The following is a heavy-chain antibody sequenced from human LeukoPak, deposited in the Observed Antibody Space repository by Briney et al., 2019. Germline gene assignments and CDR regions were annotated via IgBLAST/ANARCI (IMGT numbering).Heavy chain of an antibody. Sequence: RSLRLSCAASGFTFSSYGMHWVRQAPGKGLEWVAVISYDGSNKYYADSVKDRFTIPRDNSKNTLYLQMNSLRAEDTAVYYCAKDAFYGSGPGIWGQGTMVTVSS. J-gene: IGHJ3*02. V-gene: IGHV3-30*18. CDR1: GFTFSSYG. CDR3: AKDAFYGSGPGI. CDR2: ISYDGSNK. D-gene: IGHD3-10*01.